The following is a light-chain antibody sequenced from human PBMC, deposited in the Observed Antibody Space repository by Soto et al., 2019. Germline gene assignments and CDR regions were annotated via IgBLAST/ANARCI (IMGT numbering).Light chain of an antibody. V-gene: IGKV1-5*01. CDR3: QQYNTYSWT. CDR1: QSVNTW. CDR2: DAS. Sequence: DIPMTQSPSTLSASVGDRVTITCRASQSVNTWLAWYQQKPGKAPRLLIYDASNLQGGVPSRFSGSGSGTEFTLTISSLQPDDFATYYCQQYNTYSWTFGQGTKLEVK. J-gene: IGKJ1*01.